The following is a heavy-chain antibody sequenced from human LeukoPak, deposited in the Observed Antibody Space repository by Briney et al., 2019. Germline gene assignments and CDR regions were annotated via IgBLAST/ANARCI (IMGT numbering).Heavy chain of an antibody. CDR1: GYSFTSLW. J-gene: IGHJ4*02. D-gene: IGHD5-12*01. V-gene: IGHV5-10-1*01. Sequence: GESLKISCKGSGYSFTSLWISWVRQMPGKGLEWMGRIDPSDSYTNFSPSFQGHVTISADKSISTAYLQWSSLKASDTAMYYCARLIYSGDDRNYFDYWGQGTLVTVSS. CDR2: IDPSDSYT. CDR3: ARLIYSGDDRNYFDY.